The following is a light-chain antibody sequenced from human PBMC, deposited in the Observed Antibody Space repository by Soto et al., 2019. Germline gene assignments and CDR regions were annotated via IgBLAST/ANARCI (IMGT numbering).Light chain of an antibody. Sequence: EIVMTQSPATLSVSPGERATLSCRASQSVGSTLAWYQQKSGQAPRLLIYGASTRATGIPARFSGSGSGTEFTLTISSLQSEDFATYYCQQYNNRPPDTFGQGTKLE. CDR2: GAS. V-gene: IGKV3-15*01. CDR1: QSVGST. CDR3: QQYNNRPPDT. J-gene: IGKJ2*01.